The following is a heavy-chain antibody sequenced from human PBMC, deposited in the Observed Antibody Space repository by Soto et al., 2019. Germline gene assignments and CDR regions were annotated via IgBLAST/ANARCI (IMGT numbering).Heavy chain of an antibody. CDR2: ISGSGFKK. J-gene: IGHJ5*02. V-gene: IGHV3-23*01. D-gene: IGHD1-26*01. CDR3: AKNQGVELVPLATVDWFDP. Sequence: RRLSCAASGFIFENFGMSWVRQAPGKGLEWISSISGSGFKKYYADSVKGRFTISRDNSKSTVYLELNNLSAEDTAVYHCAKNQGVELVPLATVDWFDPWGQGSVVTVSS. CDR1: GFIFENFG.